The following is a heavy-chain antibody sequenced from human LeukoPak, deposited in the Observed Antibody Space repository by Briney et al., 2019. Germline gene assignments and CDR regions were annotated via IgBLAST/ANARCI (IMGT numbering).Heavy chain of an antibody. Sequence: GGSLTLSCAASGFTFSNYDMHWVRQATGKGLEWVSAIGTGGDTYYPGSVKGRFTISRENAKNSLYLQMNSLRVEDTAVYYCVRQQTPHGNFDYWGQGTLVTVSS. CDR1: GFTFSNYD. J-gene: IGHJ4*02. V-gene: IGHV3-13*01. CDR3: VRQQTPHGNFDY. CDR2: IGTGGDT. D-gene: IGHD1-26*01.